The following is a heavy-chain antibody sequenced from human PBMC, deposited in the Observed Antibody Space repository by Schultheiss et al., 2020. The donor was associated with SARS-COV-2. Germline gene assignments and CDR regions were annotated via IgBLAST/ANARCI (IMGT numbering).Heavy chain of an antibody. V-gene: IGHV4-61*01. J-gene: IGHJ5*02. Sequence: SQTLSLTCTVSGGSVSSGSYYWSWIRQPPGKGLEWIGYISYSGSTNYNPSLKSRVTISVDTSKNQFSLKLSSVTAADTAVYYCARMVSSTTKWFDPWGQGTLVTVSS. CDR3: ARMVSSTTKWFDP. CDR1: GGSVSSGSYY. D-gene: IGHD2/OR15-2a*01. CDR2: ISYSGST.